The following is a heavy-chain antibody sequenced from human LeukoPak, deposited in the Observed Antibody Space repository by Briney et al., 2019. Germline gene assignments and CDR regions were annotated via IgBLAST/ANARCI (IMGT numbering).Heavy chain of an antibody. CDR3: AKDRGSSGWFDY. Sequence: GGSLRLSCAASGFTFSSYGMSWVRQAPGRGLEWVSGISGSGGSTYYADSVKGRFTISRDNSKNTLYLQMNSLRAEDTAVYYCAKDRGSSGWFDYWGQGTLVTVSS. D-gene: IGHD6-19*01. CDR2: ISGSGGST. CDR1: GFTFSSYG. J-gene: IGHJ4*02. V-gene: IGHV3-23*01.